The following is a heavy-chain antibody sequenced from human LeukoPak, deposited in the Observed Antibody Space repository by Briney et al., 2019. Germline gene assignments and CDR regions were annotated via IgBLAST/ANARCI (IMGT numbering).Heavy chain of an antibody. CDR2: IKHDGSEE. CDR3: VRGPVQAIYSYYYMDV. Sequence: GGSLRLSCAASGFTFSSYGMSWVRQAPGRGLEWVANIKHDGSEEDYVGSVKGRFTMSRDNAKMSLYLQMNSLRVEDSAVYYCVRGPVQAIYSYYYMDVWGNGTAVTVSS. V-gene: IGHV3-7*01. CDR1: GFTFSSYG. J-gene: IGHJ6*03.